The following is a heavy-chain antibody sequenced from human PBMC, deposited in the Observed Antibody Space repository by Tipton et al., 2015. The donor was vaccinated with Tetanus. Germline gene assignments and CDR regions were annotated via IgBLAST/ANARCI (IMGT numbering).Heavy chain of an antibody. J-gene: IGHJ4*02. D-gene: IGHD4-17*01. V-gene: IGHV4-34*01. CDR1: GGSFSGYY. CDR3: ARGRRGDYGPYGGYFDY. CDR2: INHSGST. Sequence: TLSLTCAVYGGSFSGYYWSWIRQPPGKGLEWIGEINHSGSTNYNPSLKSRVPISVDTPKNQFSLKLSSVTAADTAVYYCARGRRGDYGPYGGYFDYWGQGTLVPVSS.